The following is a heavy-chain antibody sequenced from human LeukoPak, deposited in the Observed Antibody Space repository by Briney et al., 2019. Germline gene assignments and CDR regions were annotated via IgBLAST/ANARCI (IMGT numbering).Heavy chain of an antibody. CDR1: XASISSNY. J-gene: IGHJ4*02. D-gene: IGHD1-26*01. V-gene: IGHV4-4*07. CDR3: ANGANSGSYFED. CDR2: MYTSGNT. Sequence: XLTXTVSXASISSNYWSWIRQPAGKGLEWIGRMYTSGNTHYSPSLKSRVTMSVDTSKNQLSLNLTSVTAADTAVYYCANGANSGSYFEDWGQGTLVTVSS.